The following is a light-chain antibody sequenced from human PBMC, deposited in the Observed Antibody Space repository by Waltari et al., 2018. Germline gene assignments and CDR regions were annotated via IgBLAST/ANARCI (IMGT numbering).Light chain of an antibody. V-gene: IGKV3-15*01. CDR2: GAS. CDR3: QQYNNWPPLFT. CDR1: QSVSTN. J-gene: IGKJ3*01. Sequence: IVMTQSPATLSVSPGERATLSCRASQSVSTNFAWYQQKPGQAPRLLIYGASARATGVPARFSGSGSGTEFTLTISSLQSEDFAVYYCQQYNNWPPLFTFGPGTKVDI.